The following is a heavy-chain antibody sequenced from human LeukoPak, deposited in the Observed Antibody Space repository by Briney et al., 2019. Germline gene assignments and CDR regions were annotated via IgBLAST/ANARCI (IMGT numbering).Heavy chain of an antibody. CDR1: GFTFSSYW. CDR2: INSDGSST. Sequence: PGGSLRLSCAASGFTFSSYWMHWVRQAPGKGLVWVSGINSDGSSTIYADSVKGRFTISRDNAKNSLYLQMNSLRAEDTAVYYCARDSPYSSSFAYDYWGQGTLVTVSS. V-gene: IGHV3-74*01. CDR3: ARDSPYSSSFAYDY. J-gene: IGHJ4*02. D-gene: IGHD6-13*01.